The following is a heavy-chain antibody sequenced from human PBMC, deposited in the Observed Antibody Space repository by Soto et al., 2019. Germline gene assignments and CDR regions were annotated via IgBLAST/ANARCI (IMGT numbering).Heavy chain of an antibody. V-gene: IGHV4-4*02. D-gene: IGHD4-17*01. Sequence: PSETLSLTCAVSGGSISSSNWWSWVRQPPGKGLEWIGEIYHSGSTNYNPSLKSRVTISVDKSKNQFSLKLSSVTAADTAVYYCARHRQGDYGDYNFDYWGQGTLVTVSS. CDR1: GGSISSSNW. CDR2: IYHSGST. CDR3: ARHRQGDYGDYNFDY. J-gene: IGHJ4*02.